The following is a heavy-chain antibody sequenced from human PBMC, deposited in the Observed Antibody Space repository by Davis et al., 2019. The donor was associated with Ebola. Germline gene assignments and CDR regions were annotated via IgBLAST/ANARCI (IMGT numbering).Heavy chain of an antibody. CDR3: ARNYYYYGMDV. CDR2: IIPILGIA. Sequence: AASVKVSCKASGGTFSSYTISWVRQAPGQGLEWMGRIIPILGIANYAQKFQGRVTLTTDTSTSTAYMELWSLRSDDTAVYYCARNYYYYGMDVWGKGTTVTVSS. V-gene: IGHV1-69*02. CDR1: GGTFSSYT. J-gene: IGHJ6*04.